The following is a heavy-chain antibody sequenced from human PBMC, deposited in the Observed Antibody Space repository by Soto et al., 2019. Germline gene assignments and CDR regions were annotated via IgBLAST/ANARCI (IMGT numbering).Heavy chain of an antibody. V-gene: IGHV3-48*01. Sequence: PGGSLRLSCAASGFTFSSYSMNWVRQAPGKGLEWVSYISSSSSTIYYADSVKGRFTISRDNAKNSLYLQMNSLRAEDTAVYYCARSEHPPYWGQGTLVTVSS. CDR2: ISSSSSTI. J-gene: IGHJ4*02. CDR3: ARSEHPPY. CDR1: GFTFSSYS.